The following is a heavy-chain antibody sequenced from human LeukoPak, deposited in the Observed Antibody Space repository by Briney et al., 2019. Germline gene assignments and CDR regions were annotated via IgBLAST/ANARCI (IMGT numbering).Heavy chain of an antibody. CDR3: ATYYGSGSDSYYYYMDV. CDR2: INHSGST. J-gene: IGHJ6*03. D-gene: IGHD3-10*01. CDR1: GGSFSGYY. Sequence: PSETLSLTCAVYGGSFSGYYWSLIRQPPGKGLEWIGEINHSGSTDYNPSLKSRVAISVDTSKNQFSLKLSSVTAADTAVYYCATYYGSGSDSYYYYMDVWGRGTTVTVSS. V-gene: IGHV4-34*01.